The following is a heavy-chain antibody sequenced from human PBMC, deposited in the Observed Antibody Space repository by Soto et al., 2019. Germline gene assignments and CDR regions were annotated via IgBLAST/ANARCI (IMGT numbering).Heavy chain of an antibody. J-gene: IGHJ5*02. CDR2: ISAYNGNT. CDR3: ARDYYDSSGYYNWFDP. V-gene: IGHV1-18*01. Sequence: GASVKVSCKASGYTFTSYGISWVRQAPGQGLEWMGWISAYNGNTNYAQKLQGRVTMTTDTSTSTAYMELRSLRSDDTALYYCARDYYDSSGYYNWFDPWGQGTLVTVSS. D-gene: IGHD3-22*01. CDR1: GYTFTSYG.